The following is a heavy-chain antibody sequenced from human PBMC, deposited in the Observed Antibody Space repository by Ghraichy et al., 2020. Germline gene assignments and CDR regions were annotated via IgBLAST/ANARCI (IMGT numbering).Heavy chain of an antibody. V-gene: IGHV4-39*01. J-gene: IGHJ3*02. CDR2: IYYSGDS. D-gene: IGHD2-21*02. Sequence: SETLSLTCTVSGGSISSSSHYWGWIRQPPGKGLELIGSIYYSGDSYYNPSLKSRVTISVDTSKNQFSLKVRSVTAADTAVYYCARHANIVVVTDARALDIWGQGTMVAVSS. CDR3: ARHANIVVVTDARALDI. CDR1: GGSISSSSHY.